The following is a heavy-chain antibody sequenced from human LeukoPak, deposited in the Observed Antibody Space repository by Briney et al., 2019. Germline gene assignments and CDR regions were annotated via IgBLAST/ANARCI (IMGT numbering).Heavy chain of an antibody. D-gene: IGHD3-22*01. CDR3: ARVTGYIVEDYFDY. CDR2: IYYSGST. V-gene: IGHV4-59*01. J-gene: IGHJ4*02. Sequence: SETLSLTCAVSGGSISSYYWSWIRQPPGKGLEWIGYIYYSGSTNYNPSLKSRVTISVDTSKNQFSLRLSSVTAADTAVYYCARVTGYIVEDYFDYWGQGTLVTVSS. CDR1: GGSISSYY.